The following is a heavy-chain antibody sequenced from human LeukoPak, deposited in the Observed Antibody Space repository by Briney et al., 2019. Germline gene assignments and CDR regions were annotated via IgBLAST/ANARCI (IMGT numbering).Heavy chain of an antibody. D-gene: IGHD6-13*01. CDR3: ARDSAGNDY. CDR2: IKQDGSEK. CDR1: GFTFSTYW. Sequence: GGSLRLSCPASGFTFSTYWMSWVRQAPGKGLEWVANIKQDGSEKYYVDSVKGRFTISRDNAKNSLYLLMNSLRAEDTAMYYCARDSAGNDYWGQGTLVTVSS. J-gene: IGHJ4*02. V-gene: IGHV3-7*01.